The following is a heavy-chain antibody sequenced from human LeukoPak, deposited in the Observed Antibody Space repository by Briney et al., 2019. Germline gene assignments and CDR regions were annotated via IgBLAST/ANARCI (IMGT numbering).Heavy chain of an antibody. CDR3: ARGILGIAAAGILGMDV. Sequence: SQTLSLTCAVSGGSISSGGYSWSWLRQPPGKGLEWIGYIYHSGSTYYNPSLKSRVTISVDRSKNQFSLKLSSVTAADTAVYYCARGILGIAAAGILGMDVWGQGTTVTVSS. CDR2: IYHSGST. J-gene: IGHJ6*02. CDR1: GGSISSGGYS. D-gene: IGHD6-13*01. V-gene: IGHV4-30-2*01.